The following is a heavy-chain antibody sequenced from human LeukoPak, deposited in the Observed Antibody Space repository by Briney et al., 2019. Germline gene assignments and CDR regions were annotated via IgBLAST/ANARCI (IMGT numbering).Heavy chain of an antibody. CDR3: ARDRGYTSFDY. J-gene: IGHJ4*02. Sequence: GGSLRLSFAAPGFTFRDFWMHWVRQAPGKGLEWVANINQDGSEKYYVDSVKGRFTISRDTAKNSLDLQMNNLRAEDTAVYYCARDRGYTSFDYWGQGILVTVSS. CDR2: INQDGSEK. CDR1: GFTFRDFW. V-gene: IGHV3-7*01. D-gene: IGHD5-18*01.